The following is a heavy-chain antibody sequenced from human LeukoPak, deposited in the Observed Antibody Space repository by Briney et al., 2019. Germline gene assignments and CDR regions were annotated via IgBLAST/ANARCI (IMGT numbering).Heavy chain of an antibody. V-gene: IGHV4-59*08. D-gene: IGHD3-9*01. CDR3: VRPDDNSFDF. CDR1: GGSISSYY. CDR2: IYYSGST. J-gene: IGHJ3*01. Sequence: PSETLSLTCTVSGGSISSYYWSWIRQPPGKGLEWIGYIYYSGSTNYNPSLKSRVTISVDTSKNQFPLKLSSVTAADTAVYYCVRPDDNSFDFWGQGTMVTVSS.